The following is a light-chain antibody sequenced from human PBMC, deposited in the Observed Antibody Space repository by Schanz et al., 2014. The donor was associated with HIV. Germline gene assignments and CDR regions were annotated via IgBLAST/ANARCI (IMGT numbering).Light chain of an antibody. CDR3: QQYGSYPWT. V-gene: IGKV3-15*01. J-gene: IGKJ1*01. Sequence: EIVMTQSPATLSVSPGERATLSCRASQSIRTNLAWYQQKPGQAPRLLIFGASTRATGIPARFSGSGSGTEFTLTISSLQLDDFATYHCQQYGSYPWTFGQGTKVEIK. CDR2: GAS. CDR1: QSIRTN.